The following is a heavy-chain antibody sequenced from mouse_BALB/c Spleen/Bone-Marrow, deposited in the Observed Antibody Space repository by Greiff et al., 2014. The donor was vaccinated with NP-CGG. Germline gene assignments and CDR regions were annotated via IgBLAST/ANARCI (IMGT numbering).Heavy chain of an antibody. CDR1: GYSFTGYT. Sequence: EVKLVESGPELVKPGASMKISCKASGYSFTGYTMNWVKQSHGKNLEWIGLINPYNGGTSYNQKFKGKATLTVDKSSSTAYMELLSLTSEDSAVDYCARGDYYGSSSFAYWGQGTLVTVSA. CDR3: ARGDYYGSSSFAY. J-gene: IGHJ3*01. CDR2: INPYNGGT. V-gene: IGHV1-18*01. D-gene: IGHD1-1*01.